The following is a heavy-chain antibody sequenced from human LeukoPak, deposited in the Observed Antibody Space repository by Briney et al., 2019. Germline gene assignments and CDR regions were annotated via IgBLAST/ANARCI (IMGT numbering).Heavy chain of an antibody. V-gene: IGHV4-39*07. CDR3: ASLARRHSSGYYRPFDY. CDR1: GGSISDTTYY. Sequence: PSETLSLTCTVSGGSISDTTYYWGWIRQSPGKGLEWFGSIYYSGNTYYNPSLKSRVTISVDTSKNQFSLKLSSVTAADTAVYYCASLARRHSSGYYRPFDYWGQGTLVTVSS. J-gene: IGHJ4*02. D-gene: IGHD3-22*01. CDR2: IYYSGNT.